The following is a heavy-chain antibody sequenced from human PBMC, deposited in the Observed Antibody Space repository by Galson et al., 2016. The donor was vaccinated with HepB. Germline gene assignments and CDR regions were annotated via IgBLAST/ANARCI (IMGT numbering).Heavy chain of an antibody. J-gene: IGHJ4*02. CDR3: ARGVDAMDY. V-gene: IGHV4-31*03. CDR1: GGSISTDDYY. CDR2: IYYSGSV. Sequence: LSLTCTVSGGSISTDDYYWSWVRHLPGKGLEWIGYIYYSGSVYYNPSLESRVTISVDTSRSQFSLRVSSVTAADTAVYYCARGVDAMDYWGQGTLVTVSS. D-gene: IGHD2-2*01.